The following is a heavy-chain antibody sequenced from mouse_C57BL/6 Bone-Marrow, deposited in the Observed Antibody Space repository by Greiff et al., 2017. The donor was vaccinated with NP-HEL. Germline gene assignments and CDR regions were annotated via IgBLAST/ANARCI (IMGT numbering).Heavy chain of an antibody. V-gene: IGHV14-3*01. CDR1: GFNIKNTY. CDR3: ASGVTIGGCAY. D-gene: IGHD2-1*01. J-gene: IGHJ3*01. CDR2: IDPANGNT. Sequence: VHVKQSVAELVRPGDSVKLSCTASGFNIKNTYMHWVKQRPEQGLEWIGRIDPANGNTKYAPKFQGKATITADTSSNTAYLQLSSLTSEDTAIYYCASGVTIGGCAYWGQGTLVTVSA.